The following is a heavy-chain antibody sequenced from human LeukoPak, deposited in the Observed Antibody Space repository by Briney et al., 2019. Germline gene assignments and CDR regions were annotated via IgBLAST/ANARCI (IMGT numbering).Heavy chain of an antibody. Sequence: GESLKISCKGSGYSFSTYWISWVRQMPGKGLEWMGRIDPSDSYTNYSPSFQGHVTISPDKSISTAYLRWSSLKASDTAMYYCARHRPGYRNGYASFDYWGQGTLVTVSP. D-gene: IGHD5-12*01. J-gene: IGHJ4*02. CDR3: ARHRPGYRNGYASFDY. CDR1: GYSFSTYW. CDR2: IDPSDSYT. V-gene: IGHV5-10-1*01.